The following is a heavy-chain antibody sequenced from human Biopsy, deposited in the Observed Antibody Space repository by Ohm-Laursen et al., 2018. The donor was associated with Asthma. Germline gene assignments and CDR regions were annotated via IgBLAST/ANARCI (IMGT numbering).Heavy chain of an antibody. V-gene: IGHV1-18*01. CDR1: GYTFNSAG. CDR2: ISVYNGNT. D-gene: IGHD3-10*01. Sequence: SVKVSCKTYGYTFNSAGITWVRQAPGQGLEWMGWISVYNGNTKVAQKLQDRVTMITDTSTSTAYMELRSLRSDDTAVYFCARAVDYSHYYGIDVWGQGTTVTVS. CDR3: ARAVDYSHYYGIDV. J-gene: IGHJ6*02.